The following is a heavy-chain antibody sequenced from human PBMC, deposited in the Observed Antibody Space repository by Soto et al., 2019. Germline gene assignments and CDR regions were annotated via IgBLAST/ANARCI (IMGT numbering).Heavy chain of an antibody. Sequence: QVQLVQSGAEVKKPGASVKVSCKASGYTFTSYGISWVRQAPGQGLEWMGWISAYNGNTNYAQKLQGRVTMTTDTSTSTAYMELKSLRSDDTAVDYCARDRAADIVVVPAALDYWGQGTLVTVSS. D-gene: IGHD2-2*01. V-gene: IGHV1-18*01. CDR2: ISAYNGNT. CDR3: ARDRAADIVVVPAALDY. J-gene: IGHJ4*02. CDR1: GYTFTSYG.